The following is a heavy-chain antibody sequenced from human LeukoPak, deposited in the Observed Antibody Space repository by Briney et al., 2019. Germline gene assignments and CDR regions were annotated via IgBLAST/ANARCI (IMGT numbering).Heavy chain of an antibody. V-gene: IGHV4-4*07. Sequence: SETLSLTCSVSGXSMYSHYWSFIRQAAGTGLEWIGRIHTSGTTYYNPSLKSRVTLSIDTSMNQFSLRLTSVTAAGTAVYYCARGDYYDGGGRNWFDPWGQGTLVTVSP. CDR2: IHTSGTT. D-gene: IGHD3-3*01. CDR3: ARGDYYDGGGRNWFDP. J-gene: IGHJ5*02. CDR1: GXSMYSHY.